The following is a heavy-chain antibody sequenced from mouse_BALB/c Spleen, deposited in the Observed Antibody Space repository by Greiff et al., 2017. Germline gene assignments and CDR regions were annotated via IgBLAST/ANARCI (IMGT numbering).Heavy chain of an antibody. D-gene: IGHD1-1*01. CDR2: ISSGGST. J-gene: IGHJ3*01. Sequence: DVQLVESGGGLVKPGGSLKLSCAASGFTFSSYAMSWVRQTPEKRLEWVASISSGGSTYYPDSVKGRFTISRDNARNILYLQMSSLRSEDTAMYYCARGPNYYGSSYEAWFAYWGQGTLVTVSA. CDR1: GFTFSSYA. CDR3: ARGPNYYGSSYEAWFAY. V-gene: IGHV5-6-5*01.